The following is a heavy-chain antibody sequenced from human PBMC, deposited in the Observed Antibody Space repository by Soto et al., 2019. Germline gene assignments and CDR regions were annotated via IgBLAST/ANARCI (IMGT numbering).Heavy chain of an antibody. CDR1: GYTFTGYA. V-gene: IGHV1-3*05. CDR2: INAGNGNT. CDR3: ARSAVSPFGGLIGPGDY. Sequence: QGQLVQSGAEEKKPGASVKVSCKASGYTFTGYAMHWVRQAPGQRLEWMGWINAGNGNTKYSQKFQGRVTITRDTSASTAYMGLSSLRSEDTAVYYCARSAVSPFGGLIGPGDYWGQGNLVTVSS. J-gene: IGHJ4*02. D-gene: IGHD3-16*02.